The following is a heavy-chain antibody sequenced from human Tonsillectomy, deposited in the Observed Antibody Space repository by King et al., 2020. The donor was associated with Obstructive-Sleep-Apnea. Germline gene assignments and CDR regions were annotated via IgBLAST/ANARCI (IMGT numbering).Heavy chain of an antibody. CDR2: ISYDGSNK. V-gene: IGHV3-30-3*01. CDR3: TGGDSSGWSAAYETDY. D-gene: IGHD6-19*01. J-gene: IGHJ4*02. CDR1: GFTFSTFA. Sequence: VQLVESGGGVVQPGRSLRLTCAAAGFTFSTFALHWVRQAPGKGLEWVAVISYDGSNKHYADSVKGRFTISRDNSKNTLYLQMSSLRGEDTAVYYCTGGDSSGWSAAYETDYWGQGILVTVSS.